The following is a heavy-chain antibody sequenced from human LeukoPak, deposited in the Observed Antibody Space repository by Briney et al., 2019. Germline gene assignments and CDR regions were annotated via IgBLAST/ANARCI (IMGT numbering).Heavy chain of an antibody. D-gene: IGHD4-11*01. CDR1: GNSFTSYH. V-gene: IGHV1-8*01. CDR2: VNPDSGDT. Sequence: GASVTVSCKASGNSFTSYHVNWVRQAPGQGLEWMGAVNPDSGDTVYAQKFQGRVTMTRDASISTAYLEMTSLISDDTAVYYCARGRDYFDPWGQGTLVAVSS. J-gene: IGHJ5*02. CDR3: ARGRDYFDP.